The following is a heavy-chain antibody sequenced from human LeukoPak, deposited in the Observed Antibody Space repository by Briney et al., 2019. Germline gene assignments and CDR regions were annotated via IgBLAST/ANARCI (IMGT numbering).Heavy chain of an antibody. CDR3: ARDLVKYYYDSSGYNY. V-gene: IGHV3-33*01. CDR1: GFTFSSYG. CDR2: IWYDGSNK. J-gene: IGHJ4*02. Sequence: PGRSLRLSCAASGFTFSSYGMHWVRQAPGKGLEWVAVIWYDGSNKYYADSVKGRFTISRDNSKNTLYLQMNSLRAEDTAVYYCARDLVKYYYDSSGYNYWGQGTLVTVSS. D-gene: IGHD3-22*01.